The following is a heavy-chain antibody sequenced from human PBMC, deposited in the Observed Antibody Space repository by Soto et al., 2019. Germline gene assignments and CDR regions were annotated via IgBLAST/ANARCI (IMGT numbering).Heavy chain of an antibody. CDR2: IKRKIDGGTT. CDR3: SVDAQCSSNTCPGAFYI. V-gene: IGHV3-15*01. CDR1: GFAFTDVW. J-gene: IGHJ3*02. Sequence: EVQLVESGGGLVKPGGSLRLSCAASGFAFTDVWMTWVRQAPGKGLEWVGRIKRKIDGGTTDYAAPVKGRFSISRDDSKNTVFLQMNSLKSEDTAVYYCSVDAQCSSNTCPGAFYIWGQGTMVTVSS. D-gene: IGHD2-2*01.